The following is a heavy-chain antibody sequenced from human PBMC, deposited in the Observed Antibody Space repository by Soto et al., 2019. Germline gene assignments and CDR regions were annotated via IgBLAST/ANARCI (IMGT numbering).Heavy chain of an antibody. D-gene: IGHD6-19*01. CDR2: ISWDGGST. CDR3: AKDMSRIAVAGTFLDY. V-gene: IGHV3-43*01. CDR1: GFTFDDYT. J-gene: IGHJ4*02. Sequence: GGSLRLSCAASGFTFDDYTMHWVRQAPGKGLEWVSLISWDGGSTYYADSVKGRFTISRDNSKNSLYLQMNSLRTEDTALYYCAKDMSRIAVAGTFLDYWGQGTLVTVSS.